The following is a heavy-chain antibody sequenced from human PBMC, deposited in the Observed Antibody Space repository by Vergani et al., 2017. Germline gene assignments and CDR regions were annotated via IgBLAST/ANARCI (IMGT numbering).Heavy chain of an antibody. CDR1: GFTFSSYA. Sequence: EVQLLESGGGLVQPGGSLRLSCAASGFTFSSYALSWVRQAPGKGLGWVSAISGSGGSTYYADSVKGRFTISRAKSKNTLYLQMNSLRAEDTAVYYCAKEDGVYGDYGPGPFDPWGQGTLVTVSS. CDR2: ISGSGGST. V-gene: IGHV3-23*01. D-gene: IGHD4-17*01. J-gene: IGHJ5*02. CDR3: AKEDGVYGDYGPGPFDP.